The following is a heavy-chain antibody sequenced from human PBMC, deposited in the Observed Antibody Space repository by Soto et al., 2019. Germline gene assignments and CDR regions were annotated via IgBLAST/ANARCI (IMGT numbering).Heavy chain of an antibody. D-gene: IGHD3-22*01. J-gene: IGHJ4*02. CDR1: GYSISRGYY. CDR3: ARALYYYGSSGLILSFDY. Sequence: SETLSLTCAVSGYSISRGYYWGWIRQPPGKGLEWIGSIYHSGSTYYNPSLQSRVTISVDTSKNQFSLKLSSVTAADTAVYYFARALYYYGSSGLILSFDYWGQGTLVTVSS. V-gene: IGHV4-38-2*01. CDR2: IYHSGST.